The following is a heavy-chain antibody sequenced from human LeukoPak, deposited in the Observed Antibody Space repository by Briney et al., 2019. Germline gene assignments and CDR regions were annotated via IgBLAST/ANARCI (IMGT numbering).Heavy chain of an antibody. J-gene: IGHJ3*02. Sequence: SVNVSCKASGGTVSIYAISWVRQAPGQGLEWMGGIIPIFGTANYAQKFQGRVTITADESTSTAYMELSSLRSEDTAVYYCARVERKVFIYSSGWYGAFDIWGQGTMVTVSS. CDR1: GGTVSIYA. CDR3: ARVERKVFIYSSGWYGAFDI. D-gene: IGHD6-19*01. CDR2: IIPIFGTA. V-gene: IGHV1-69*01.